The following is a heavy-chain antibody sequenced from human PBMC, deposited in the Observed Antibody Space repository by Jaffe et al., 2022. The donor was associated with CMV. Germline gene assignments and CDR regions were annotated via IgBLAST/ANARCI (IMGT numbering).Heavy chain of an antibody. Sequence: QVQLQESGPGLVKPSETLSLTCTVSGGSISSYYWSWIRQPPGKGLEWIGYIYYSGSTNYNPSLKSRVTISVDTSKNQFSLKLSSVTAADTAVYYCARDSGGYCSGGSCFYFDYWGQGTLVTVSS. V-gene: IGHV4-59*01. D-gene: IGHD2-15*01. CDR1: GGSISSYY. CDR3: ARDSGGYCSGGSCFYFDY. J-gene: IGHJ4*02. CDR2: IYYSGST.